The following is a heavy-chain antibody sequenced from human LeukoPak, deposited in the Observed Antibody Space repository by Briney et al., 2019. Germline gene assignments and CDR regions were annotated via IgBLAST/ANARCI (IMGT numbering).Heavy chain of an antibody. V-gene: IGHV4-59*08. CDR1: AASISSYY. J-gene: IGHJ5*02. D-gene: IGHD6-19*01. CDR3: GGVTAVADLGWFDP. Sequence: KASETLSLTCTVSAASISSYYWSWIRPPPEEGLGWSGYIYYSGSTNYNPSLKSRVTISVEPSKNQFSLKLGSVAAADPAVYYCGGVTAVADLGWFDPWGQGTLVTVSS. CDR2: IYYSGST.